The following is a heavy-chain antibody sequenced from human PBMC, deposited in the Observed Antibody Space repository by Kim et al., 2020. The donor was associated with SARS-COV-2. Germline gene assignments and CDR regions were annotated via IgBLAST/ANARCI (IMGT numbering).Heavy chain of an antibody. CDR2: IWYDGSNK. Sequence: GGSLRLSCAASGFTFSSYGMHWVRQAPGKGLVWVAVIWYDGSNKYYADSAKGRFTISRDNSKNTQYLQMNSLRAEDTAVNYCAGGYGDYPDYWGQGTLVT. CDR3: AGGYGDYPDY. D-gene: IGHD4-17*01. V-gene: IGHV3-33*01. CDR1: GFTFSSYG. J-gene: IGHJ4*02.